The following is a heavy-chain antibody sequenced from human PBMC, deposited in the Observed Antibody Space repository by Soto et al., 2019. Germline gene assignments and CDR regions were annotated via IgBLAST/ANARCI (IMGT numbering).Heavy chain of an antibody. CDR1: GFTFSSYW. CDR2: IKQDGSEK. J-gene: IGHJ6*03. D-gene: IGHD2-2*01. Sequence: GSLGLSCAASGFTFSSYWMSWVRQAPGKGLEWVANIKQDGSEKYYVDSVKGRFTISRDNAKNSLYLQMNSLRAEDTAVYYCAREDIVVVPAAMGPHYYYYYYMDVWGKGTTVTVSS. CDR3: AREDIVVVPAAMGPHYYYYYYMDV. V-gene: IGHV3-7*01.